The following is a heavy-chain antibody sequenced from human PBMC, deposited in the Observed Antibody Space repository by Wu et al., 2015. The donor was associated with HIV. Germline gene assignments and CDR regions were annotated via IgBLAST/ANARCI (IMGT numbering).Heavy chain of an antibody. D-gene: IGHD3-10*01. CDR2: INPNSGGT. J-gene: IGHJ4*02. CDR3: ATTSFYYGFGELLNTDY. V-gene: IGHV1-2*02. Sequence: QVQLVQSGAEVKKPGASVKVSCKASGYTFTGYYMHWVRQAPGQGLEWMGWINPNSGGTNYAQKFQGRVTMTRDTSISTAYMELSRLRSDDTAVYYCATTSFYYGFGELLNTDYWGQGTLVHRLL. CDR1: GYTFTGYY.